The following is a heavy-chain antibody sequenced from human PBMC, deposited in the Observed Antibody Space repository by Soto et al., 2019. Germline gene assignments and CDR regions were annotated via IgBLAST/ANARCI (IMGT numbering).Heavy chain of an antibody. CDR3: ARGQLWFGESDYYYYGMDV. D-gene: IGHD3-10*01. V-gene: IGHV4-59*01. J-gene: IGHJ6*02. CDR1: GGSISSYY. Sequence: SETLSLTCTVSGGSISSYYWSWIRQPPGKGLGWIGYIYYSGSTNYNPSLKSRVTISVDTSKNQFSLKLSSVTAADTAVYYCARGQLWFGESDYYYYGMDVWGQGTTVTVSS. CDR2: IYYSGST.